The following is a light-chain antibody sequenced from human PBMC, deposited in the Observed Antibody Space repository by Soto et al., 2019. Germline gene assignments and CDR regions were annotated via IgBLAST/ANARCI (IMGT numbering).Light chain of an antibody. CDR3: QQYNSYAWT. CDR2: KAS. J-gene: IGKJ1*01. Sequence: DIQMTQSPSTLSASVGDRVTITCRASQSISSWLAWYQQKPGKDPKLLIYKASSLESGVPSRFSGSGSGTEFTLTISSLQPDDFATYYFQQYNSYAWTFGQGTKVEIK. V-gene: IGKV1-5*03. CDR1: QSISSW.